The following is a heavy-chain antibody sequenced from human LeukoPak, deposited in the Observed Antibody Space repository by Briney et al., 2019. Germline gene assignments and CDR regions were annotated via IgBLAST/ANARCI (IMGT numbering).Heavy chain of an antibody. V-gene: IGHV3-21*01. CDR2: ISSSSSYI. D-gene: IGHD3-22*01. J-gene: IGHJ4*02. CDR1: GFTFSSYS. CDR3: ARDSSGYYKLDY. Sequence: PGGSLRLSCAASGFTFSSYSMNWVRQAPGKGLEWVSSISSSSSYIYYADSVKGRFTISRDNAKNSLYLQMNSLRAEDTAVYYCARDSSGYYKLDYWGQGTLVTVSS.